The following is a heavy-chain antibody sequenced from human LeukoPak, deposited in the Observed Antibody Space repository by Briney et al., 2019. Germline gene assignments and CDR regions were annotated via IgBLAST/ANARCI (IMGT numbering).Heavy chain of an antibody. D-gene: IGHD2-2*01. J-gene: IGHJ6*03. V-gene: IGHV1-2*02. Sequence: ASVKVSCKASVYTFTGYYMHWVRQAPGQGLEWMGWINPNSGGTNYAQKFQGRVTVTRDTSISTAYMELSRLRSDDTAVYYCASLFRASSTPSYYMDVWGKGTTVTVSS. CDR1: VYTFTGYY. CDR2: INPNSGGT. CDR3: ASLFRASSTPSYYMDV.